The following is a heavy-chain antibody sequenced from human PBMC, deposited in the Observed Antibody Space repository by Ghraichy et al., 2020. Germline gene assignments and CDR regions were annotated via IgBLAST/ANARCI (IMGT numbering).Heavy chain of an antibody. CDR2: IYHSGST. CDR3: ARHRDGYNYGHYFDY. V-gene: IGHV4-38-2*01. Sequence: SQTISLTCAVSGYSISSGYYWGWIRQPPGKGLEWIGSIYHSGSTYYNPSLKSRVTISVDTSKNQFSLKLSSVTAADTAVYYCARHRDGYNYGHYFDYWGQGTLVTVSS. D-gene: IGHD5-24*01. J-gene: IGHJ4*02. CDR1: GYSISSGYY.